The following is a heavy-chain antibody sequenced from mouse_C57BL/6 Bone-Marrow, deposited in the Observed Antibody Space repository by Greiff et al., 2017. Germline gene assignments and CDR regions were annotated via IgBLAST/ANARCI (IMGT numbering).Heavy chain of an antibody. CDR2: IDPSDSYT. Sequence: QVQLQQPGAELVMPGASVKLSCKASGYTFTSYWMHWVKQRPGQGLEWIGEIDPSDSYTNYNQKFTGKSTLTVDKSSSTAYMQLSSLTSEDSAVYYGARGVYYGSSWYFDVWGTGTTVTVSS. CDR3: ARGVYYGSSWYFDV. CDR1: GYTFTSYW. V-gene: IGHV1-69*01. J-gene: IGHJ1*03. D-gene: IGHD1-1*01.